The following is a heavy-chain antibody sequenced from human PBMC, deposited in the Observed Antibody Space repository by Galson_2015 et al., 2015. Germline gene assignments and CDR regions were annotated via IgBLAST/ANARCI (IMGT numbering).Heavy chain of an antibody. D-gene: IGHD5-24*01. V-gene: IGHV1-8*01. CDR3: ARGDGTAHSDEDWFDP. CDR2: MNPNSGNT. CDR1: GYTFTSYD. Sequence: SVKVSCKASGYTFTSYDINWVRQATGQGLEWMGWMNPNSGNTGYAQKFQGRVTMTRNTSISTAYMELSSLRSEDTAVYYCARGDGTAHSDEDWFDPGGQGTLVTVSS. J-gene: IGHJ5*02.